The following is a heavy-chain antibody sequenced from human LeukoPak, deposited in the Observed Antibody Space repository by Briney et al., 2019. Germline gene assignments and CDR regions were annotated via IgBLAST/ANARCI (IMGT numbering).Heavy chain of an antibody. CDR2: INPNSGGT. CDR1: GYTFTAYN. CDR3: AGGGRIAARRGNWLDP. D-gene: IGHD6-6*01. V-gene: IGHV1-8*02. J-gene: IGHJ5*02. Sequence: ASVKVSCATSGYTFTAYNIHWVRQAPGQGLERMGRINPNSGGTDYAQKFQGRVTMTRNTSISTAYMELSRLRSEDTDVEYCAGGGRIAARRGNWLDPWGQGTLVTVSS.